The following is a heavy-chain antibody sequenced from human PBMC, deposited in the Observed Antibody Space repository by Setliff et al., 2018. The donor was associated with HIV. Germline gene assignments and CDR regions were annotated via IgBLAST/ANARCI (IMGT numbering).Heavy chain of an antibody. CDR3: AKDPTIYNDYRNQGWWFDP. J-gene: IGHJ5*02. Sequence: GGSLRLSCAASGFTFSSYEINWVRQAPGKGLEWVAVIWYDGSNKYYADSVKGRFTISRDNSKNTVYLQMNSLRAEDTAVYYCAKDPTIYNDYRNQGWWFDPWGQGTLVTVSS. CDR2: IWYDGSNK. CDR1: GFTFSSYE. D-gene: IGHD4-4*01. V-gene: IGHV3-33*06.